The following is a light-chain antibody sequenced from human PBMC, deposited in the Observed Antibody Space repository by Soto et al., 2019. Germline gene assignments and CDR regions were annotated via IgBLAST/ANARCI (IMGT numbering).Light chain of an antibody. Sequence: DIQMTQSPSSLSASVGDRVTITCRASQNINTYLNWYQKKPGKVPKILIYATSSLQSGVPSRFSGSGSGTDFNLTISRLETEDSAVYECQQYGNSTLTFGGGTKGDIK. J-gene: IGKJ4*01. CDR1: QNINTY. CDR2: ATS. CDR3: QQYGNSTLT. V-gene: IGKV1-39*01.